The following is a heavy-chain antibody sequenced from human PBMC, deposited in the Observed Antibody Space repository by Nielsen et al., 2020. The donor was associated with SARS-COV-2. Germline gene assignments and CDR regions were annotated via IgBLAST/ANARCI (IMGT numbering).Heavy chain of an antibody. J-gene: IGHJ4*02. CDR2: IDYEGSLT. V-gene: IGHV3-74*01. CDR1: GFGLSNYW. CDR3: AREGRNLPLNY. Sequence: GESLKISCAASGFGLSNYWMYWVRQSPEKGLMWVAHIDYEGSLTNYADSVKGRFTISRDNAKNSLYLQMNALRAEDTAVYYCAREGRNLPLNYWGQGTLVTVSS.